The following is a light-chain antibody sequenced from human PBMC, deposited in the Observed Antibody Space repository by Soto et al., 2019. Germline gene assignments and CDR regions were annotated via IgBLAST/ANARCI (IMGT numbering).Light chain of an antibody. CDR1: QSVLYSSNNKNY. V-gene: IGKV4-1*01. Sequence: DIVMTQSPDSLAVSLGERATINCKSSQSVLYSSNNKNYLLWYQQKPGQPPKLLIYWASTREFGVPDRFSGSWSGTDFTLTISSLQAEDVAVYYFQQYYSPPWTFGQGTKVEI. CDR3: QQYYSPPWT. J-gene: IGKJ1*01. CDR2: WAS.